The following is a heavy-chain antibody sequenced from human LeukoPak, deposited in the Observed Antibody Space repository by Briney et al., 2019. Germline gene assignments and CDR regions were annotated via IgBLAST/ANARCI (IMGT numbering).Heavy chain of an antibody. CDR2: ISGSGGST. CDR1: GFTFSSYA. J-gene: IGHJ4*02. CDR3: AKDRYYGRTASDY. D-gene: IGHD3-10*01. V-gene: IGHV3-23*01. Sequence: GGSLRLSCAASGFTFSSYAMSWVRQAPGKGLEWVSAISGSGGSTYYADSVKGRFTVSRDNSKNTLYLQMNSLRAEDTAVYYCAKDRYYGRTASDYWGQGTLVTVSS.